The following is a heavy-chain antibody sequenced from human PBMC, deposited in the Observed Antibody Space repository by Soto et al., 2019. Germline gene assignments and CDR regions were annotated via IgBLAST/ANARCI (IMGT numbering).Heavy chain of an antibody. Sequence: SETLSLTCAVYGGSFSGYYWSWIRQPPGKGLEWIGEINHSGSTNYNPSLKSRVTISVDTSKNQFSLKLSSVTAADTAVYYCARSAIKCGRFCGIAARPFFDYWGQGTLVTGCS. CDR2: INHSGST. CDR1: GGSFSGYY. CDR3: ARSAIKCGRFCGIAARPFFDY. V-gene: IGHV4-34*01. J-gene: IGHJ4*02. D-gene: IGHD6-6*01.